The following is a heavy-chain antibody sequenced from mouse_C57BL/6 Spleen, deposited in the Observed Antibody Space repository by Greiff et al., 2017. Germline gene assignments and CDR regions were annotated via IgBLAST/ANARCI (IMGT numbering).Heavy chain of an antibody. V-gene: IGHV1-82*01. Sequence: VQLQQSGPELVKPGASVKISCKASGYAFSSSWMNWVKQRPGKGLEWIGRIYPGDGDTNYNGKFKGKATLTADKSSSTAYMQLSSLTSEDSAVYFCARWYYYVSSSFAYWGQGTLVTVSA. D-gene: IGHD1-1*01. J-gene: IGHJ3*01. CDR2: IYPGDGDT. CDR3: ARWYYYVSSSFAY. CDR1: GYAFSSSW.